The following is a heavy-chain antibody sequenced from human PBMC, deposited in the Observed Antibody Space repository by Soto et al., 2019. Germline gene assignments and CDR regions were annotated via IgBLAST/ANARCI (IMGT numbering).Heavy chain of an antibody. Sequence: QVQLVESGGGVVQPGRSLRLSCAASGFTFSSYGMHWVRQAPGKGLAWVAVISYDGSNKYYADSVKGRFTISRDNSTNTLYLQMNSLRAEDTAVYYCAKGEVYGDTLGYWGQGTLVTVSS. D-gene: IGHD4-17*01. V-gene: IGHV3-30*18. J-gene: IGHJ4*02. CDR3: AKGEVYGDTLGY. CDR1: GFTFSSYG. CDR2: ISYDGSNK.